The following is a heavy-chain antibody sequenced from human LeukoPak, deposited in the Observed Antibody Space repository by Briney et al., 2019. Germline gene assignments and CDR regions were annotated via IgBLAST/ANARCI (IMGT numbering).Heavy chain of an antibody. CDR3: AKITKATTPNY. V-gene: IGHV3-23*01. CDR1: GLTFSNYA. CDR2: ITDSGRKT. D-gene: IGHD4-17*01. J-gene: IGHJ4*02. Sequence: GSLRLSCAASGLTFSNYAMNWVRQASGKGLEWVSGITDSGRKTYYADSVKGRFSISRDNSKSTVYLQMSDLRAEDTAVYYCAKITKATTPNYWGQGTLVTVSS.